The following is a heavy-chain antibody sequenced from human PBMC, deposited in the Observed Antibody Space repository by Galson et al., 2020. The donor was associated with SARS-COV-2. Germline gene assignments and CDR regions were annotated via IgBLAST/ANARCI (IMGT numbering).Heavy chain of an antibody. Sequence: ASVKVSCKASGYTFTSYGISWVRQAPGQGLEWMGWISAYNGNTNYAQKLQGRVTMTTDTSTSTAYMELRSLRSDDTAVYYCARDIVVVRGGFNWFDPWGQGTLVTVSS. J-gene: IGHJ5*02. V-gene: IGHV1-18*01. CDR1: GYTFTSYG. CDR3: ARDIVVVRGGFNWFDP. CDR2: ISAYNGNT. D-gene: IGHD2-2*01.